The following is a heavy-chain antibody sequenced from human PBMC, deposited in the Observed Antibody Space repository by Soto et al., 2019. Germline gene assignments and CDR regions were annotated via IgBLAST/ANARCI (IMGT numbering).Heavy chain of an antibody. CDR2: ISSGGSNI. Sequence: QVQLVESGGGLVKPGGSLRLSCAASGFTFTDYYMSWVRQAPGTGLEWIYYISSGGSNIYYTDSVKGRFTISRDNAKNSVYLQMSSLRADDTAVYYCARDGYYDSSGYVSGALDFWGQGTLVTVSS. CDR1: GFTFTDYY. CDR3: ARDGYYDSSGYVSGALDF. J-gene: IGHJ4*02. V-gene: IGHV3-11*01. D-gene: IGHD3-22*01.